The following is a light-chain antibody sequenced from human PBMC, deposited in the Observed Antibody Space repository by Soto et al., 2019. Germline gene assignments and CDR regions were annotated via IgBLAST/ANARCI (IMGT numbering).Light chain of an antibody. CDR1: ESVSTN. J-gene: IGKJ1*01. V-gene: IGKV3-20*01. Sequence: EIEMTQSPATLSLARGERVTLSCRASESVSTNLAWYQQKAGQAPRLLIYGASNRATGIPDRFSGSGSGTDFTLTISRLEPEDFAVYYCQQYGSSGTFGQGTKVDIK. CDR2: GAS. CDR3: QQYGSSGT.